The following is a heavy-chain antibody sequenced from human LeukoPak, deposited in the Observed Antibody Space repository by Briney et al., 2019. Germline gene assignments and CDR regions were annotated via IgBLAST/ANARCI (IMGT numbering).Heavy chain of an antibody. V-gene: IGHV4-59*01. D-gene: IGHD3-9*01. CDR3: ARSRADYDILTGRPYYYYMDV. CDR2: IYYSGST. J-gene: IGHJ6*03. Sequence: SETLSLTCTVSGGSISSYYWSWIRQPPGKGLEWIGYIYYSGSTNYNPSLKSRVTIPVDTSKNQFSLKLSSVTAADTAVYYCARSRADYDILTGRPYYYYMDVWGKGTTVTVSS. CDR1: GGSISSYY.